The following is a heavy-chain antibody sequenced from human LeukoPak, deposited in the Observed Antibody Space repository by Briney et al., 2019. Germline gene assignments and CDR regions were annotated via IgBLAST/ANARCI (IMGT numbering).Heavy chain of an antibody. J-gene: IGHJ4*02. Sequence: SQTLSLTCTVSGGSISSGSYYWSWIRQPAGKGPEWIGHIYDSGNTNYNPSLKSRVTISLDTSENQFSLKLSSVTAADTAVYYCARHDRPYSSSSMGYYFDYWGQGTLVTVSS. CDR1: GGSISSGSYY. CDR3: ARHDRPYSSSSMGYYFDY. CDR2: IYDSGNT. D-gene: IGHD6-6*01. V-gene: IGHV4-61*09.